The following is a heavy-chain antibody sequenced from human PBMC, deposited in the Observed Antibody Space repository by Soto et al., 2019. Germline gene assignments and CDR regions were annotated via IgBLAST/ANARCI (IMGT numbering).Heavy chain of an antibody. CDR3: AKVRRDDFWSGYYEFDY. Sequence: GGSLRLSCAASGFTFSSYAMSWVRQAPGKGLEWVSAISGSGGSTYYADSVKGRFTISRDNSKNTLYLQMNSLRAEDTAVYYCAKVRRDDFWSGYYEFDYWGQGTLVTVSS. CDR1: GFTFSSYA. J-gene: IGHJ4*02. V-gene: IGHV3-23*01. CDR2: ISGSGGST. D-gene: IGHD3-3*01.